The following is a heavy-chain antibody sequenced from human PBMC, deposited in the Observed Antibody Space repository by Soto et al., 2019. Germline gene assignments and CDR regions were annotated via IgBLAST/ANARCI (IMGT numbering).Heavy chain of an antibody. CDR2: IIPVFDKA. J-gene: IGHJ3*01. CDR1: GGPFGNSA. CDR3: ARLRRAWGDAFDL. Sequence: QVQLVQSGADVKKPGSSVRVSCKTSGGPFGNSAISWVRQAPAQRLEWIGEIIPVFDKANYAQNFQGRLTITADDSTAPVFMQLSSLRSEDTAVYFCARLRRAWGDAFDLWGQGTLVTVSS. V-gene: IGHV1-69*01. D-gene: IGHD3-16*01.